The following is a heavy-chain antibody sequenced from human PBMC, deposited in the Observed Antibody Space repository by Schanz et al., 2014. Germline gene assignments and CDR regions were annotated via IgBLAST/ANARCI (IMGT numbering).Heavy chain of an antibody. D-gene: IGHD3-10*01. V-gene: IGHV1-69*02. CDR1: GGTFSSST. CDR3: ATNSPFRMVRGSNAFDA. CDR2: IIPILDKT. J-gene: IGHJ3*01. Sequence: QVQLVQSGAEVKKPGSSVKVSCKASGGTFSSSTLTWVRQAPGQGLEWMGRIIPILDKTNYAQKFQGRVTMTEDTSTETAYMELSGLRSGDTAVYYCATNSPFRMVRGSNAFDAWGRGTMVAVSS.